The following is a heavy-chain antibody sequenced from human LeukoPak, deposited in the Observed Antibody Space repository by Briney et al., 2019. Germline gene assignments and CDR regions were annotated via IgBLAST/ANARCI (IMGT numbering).Heavy chain of an antibody. CDR3: ARVRGGYYYDSSGEYFDY. CDR1: GGSISSYY. V-gene: IGHV4-4*07. CDR2: IYTSGST. Sequence: SETLSLTCTVTGGSISSYYWSWIRQPAGKGLEWIGRIYTSGSTNYNPSLKSRVTMSVDTSKNQFSLKLSSVTAADTAVYYCARVRGGYYYDSSGEYFDYWGQGTLVTVSS. J-gene: IGHJ4*02. D-gene: IGHD3-22*01.